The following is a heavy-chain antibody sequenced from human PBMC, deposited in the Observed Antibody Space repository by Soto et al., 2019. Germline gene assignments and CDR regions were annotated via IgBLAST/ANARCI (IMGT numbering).Heavy chain of an antibody. CDR1: GGTFSSYT. V-gene: IGHV1-69*02. Sequence: SVKVSCKASGGTFSSYTISWVRQAPGQGLEWMGRIIPILGIANYAQKFQGRVTITADKSTSTAYMELSSLRSEDTAVYYCASLLGYCSSTSCYPSDYWGQGTLVTVSS. CDR2: IIPILGIA. D-gene: IGHD2-2*01. CDR3: ASLLGYCSSTSCYPSDY. J-gene: IGHJ4*02.